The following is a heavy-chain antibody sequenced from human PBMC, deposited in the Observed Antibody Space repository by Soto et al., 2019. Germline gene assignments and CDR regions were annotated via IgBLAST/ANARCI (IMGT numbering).Heavy chain of an antibody. CDR1: GFTFSSYG. Sequence: QVQLVESGGGVVQPGRSLRLSCAASGFTFSSYGMHWVRQAPGKGLEWVAVIWYDGSNKYYADSVKGRFTISRDNSKNTLYLQMNSLRAEDTAVYYCASTPLGSSIYCTNGVCYNDYWGQGTLVTVSS. J-gene: IGHJ4*02. CDR3: ASTPLGSSIYCTNGVCYNDY. CDR2: IWYDGSNK. V-gene: IGHV3-33*01. D-gene: IGHD2-8*01.